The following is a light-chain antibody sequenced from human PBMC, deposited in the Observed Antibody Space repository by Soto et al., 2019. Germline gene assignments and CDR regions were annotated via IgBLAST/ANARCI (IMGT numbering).Light chain of an antibody. J-gene: IGKJ1*01. V-gene: IGKV3-20*01. Sequence: EIVLTQSPGTLSLSPGERATLSCRASQGAGSTHLAWHQQKPGQAPRLLIYGASSRATGIPDRFSGSGSGTDFTLTISRLEPEDFAVYYCQQYGSSPWTFGQGTKVEIK. CDR3: QQYGSSPWT. CDR2: GAS. CDR1: QGAGSTH.